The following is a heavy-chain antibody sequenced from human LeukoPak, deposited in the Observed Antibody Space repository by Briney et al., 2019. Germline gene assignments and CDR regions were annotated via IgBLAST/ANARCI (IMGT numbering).Heavy chain of an antibody. CDR3: AKDATASPYFHWFDN. J-gene: IGHJ4*02. Sequence: GGSLGLSCAASGFTFSSYAMNWVRQAPGKGLERVAGISSGDRTFHAESVMGRFTISRDKSKDTLYLQMNSLRAEDTAVYYCAKDATASPYFHWFDNWGQGTQVIVSS. CDR2: ISSGDRT. D-gene: IGHD3-9*01. V-gene: IGHV3-23*01. CDR1: GFTFSSYA.